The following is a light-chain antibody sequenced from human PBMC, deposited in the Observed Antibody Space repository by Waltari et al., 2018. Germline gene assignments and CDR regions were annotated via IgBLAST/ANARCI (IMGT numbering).Light chain of an antibody. V-gene: IGLV2-23*02. CDR1: SSDIGSYKL. CDR3: CSYAGSSTVI. J-gene: IGLJ2*01. CDR2: EVS. Sequence: QSALTQPASVSGSPGQSITISCTGTSSDIGSYKLVSWYQQYPGKAPKVMIFEVSKRPSGVSNRFSGSKSGNTASLTISGLQAEDEADYYCCSYAGSSTVIFGGGTK.